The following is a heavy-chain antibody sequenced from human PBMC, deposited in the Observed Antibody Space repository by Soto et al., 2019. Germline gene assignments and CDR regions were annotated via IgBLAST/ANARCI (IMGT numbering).Heavy chain of an antibody. D-gene: IGHD3-16*01. CDR1: GFSLSNYR. CDR2: MRSNGNEI. Sequence: DVQLVESGGALVQPGGSLRLSCVASGFSLSNYRMNWVRRAPGKGLEWVSYMRSNGNEIYYSDSVRGRVSVSKDIDENSLYLHINSVRDADAAVYQCAGDPGTALVYAGGYVDVWGEGTPVTVSS. V-gene: IGHV3-48*02. CDR3: AGDPGTALVYAGGYVDV. J-gene: IGHJ6*03.